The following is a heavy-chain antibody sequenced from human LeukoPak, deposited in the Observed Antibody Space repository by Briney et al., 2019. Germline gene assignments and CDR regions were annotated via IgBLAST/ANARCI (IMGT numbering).Heavy chain of an antibody. Sequence: GGALRLSCAASGVTFSDDYMSWIRQAPGKGVEGVSYISSSGSTIYYADSVKGRFTISSNNAKNSLYLQMNSLRAEDTAVYYCARADRGRDYYYGMDVWGQGTTVTVSS. CDR2: ISSSGSTI. D-gene: IGHD3-10*01. V-gene: IGHV3-11*01. CDR1: GVTFSDDY. J-gene: IGHJ6*02. CDR3: ARADRGRDYYYGMDV.